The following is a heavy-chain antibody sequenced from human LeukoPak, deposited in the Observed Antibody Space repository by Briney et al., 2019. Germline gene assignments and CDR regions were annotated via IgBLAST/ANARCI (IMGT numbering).Heavy chain of an antibody. J-gene: IGHJ4*02. CDR1: GVSISSSSYY. CDR3: ARHRPGEYYFDY. CDR2: IYHSGST. D-gene: IGHD1-26*01. V-gene: IGHV4-39*01. Sequence: SETLSLTCTVSGVSISSSSYYWGWIRQPPGKGLEWIGSIYHSGSTYYNPSLKSRVTTSVDTSKNQFSLKLSSVTAADTAVYYCARHRPGEYYFDYWGQGTLVTVSS.